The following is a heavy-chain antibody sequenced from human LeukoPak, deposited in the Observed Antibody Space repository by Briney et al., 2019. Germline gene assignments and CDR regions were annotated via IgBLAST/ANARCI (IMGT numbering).Heavy chain of an antibody. CDR1: GGSISSGSYY. V-gene: IGHV4-61*02. D-gene: IGHD3-22*01. J-gene: IGHJ4*02. CDR2: IYTSGST. Sequence: PSETLSLTCTVSGGSISSGSYYWSWIRQPAGKGLEWIGRIYTSGSTNYNPSLKSRVTISVDTSKNQFSLKLGSVTAADTAVYYCARDSSADYDSSGYYDYWGQGTLVTVSS. CDR3: ARDSSADYDSSGYYDY.